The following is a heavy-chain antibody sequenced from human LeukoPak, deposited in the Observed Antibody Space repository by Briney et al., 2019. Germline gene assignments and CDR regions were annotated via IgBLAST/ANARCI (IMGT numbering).Heavy chain of an antibody. CDR3: ARQGRRYVWWFDP. J-gene: IGHJ5*02. CDR1: GGSISSYY. CDR2: IYYSGST. V-gene: IGHV4-59*08. D-gene: IGHD3-10*02. Sequence: SETLSLTCTVSGGSISSYYWSWIRQPPGKGLEWIGYIYYSGSTNYNPSLKSRVTISVDTSKNQFSLKPSSVTAADTAVYYCARQGRRYVWWFDPWGQGTLVTVSS.